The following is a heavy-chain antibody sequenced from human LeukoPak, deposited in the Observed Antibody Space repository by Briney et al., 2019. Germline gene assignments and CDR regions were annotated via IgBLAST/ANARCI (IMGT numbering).Heavy chain of an antibody. D-gene: IGHD1-1*01. CDR1: GFTFDDYA. CDR2: ISWNSGSI. J-gene: IGHJ4*02. V-gene: IGHV3-9*01. CDR3: AKDIWNDDIGGFDY. Sequence: GRSLRLSCAASGFTFDDYAMHWVRQAPGKGLEWVSGISWNSGSIGYADSVKGRFTISRDNAKNSLYLQMNSLRAEDTALYYCAKDIWNDDIGGFDYWGQGTLVTVSS.